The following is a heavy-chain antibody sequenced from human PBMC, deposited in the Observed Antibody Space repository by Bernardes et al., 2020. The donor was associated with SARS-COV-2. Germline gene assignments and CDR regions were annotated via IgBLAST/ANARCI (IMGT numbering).Heavy chain of an antibody. CDR1: GFISRTFF. J-gene: IGHJ6*02. D-gene: IGHD4-17*01. CDR2: FFTGPST. CDR3: TRDPSTTTGYGMDV. V-gene: IGHV3-53*01. Sequence: GEPPRGPCAAPGFISRTFFLTRVPPAPGEGLEWVSVFFTGPSTYYTNPVEGRFTISRDDSKNTVYLQMNNLRTEDTAVYYCTRDPSTTTGYGMDVWGRGTTVTVSS.